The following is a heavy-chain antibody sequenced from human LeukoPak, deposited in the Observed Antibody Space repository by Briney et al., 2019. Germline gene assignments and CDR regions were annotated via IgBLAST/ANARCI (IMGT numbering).Heavy chain of an antibody. CDR1: GFTFSSYW. D-gene: IGHD3-22*01. CDR2: ISYDGSNK. V-gene: IGHV3-30*03. Sequence: GGSLRLSCAASGFTFSSYWMSWVRQAPGKGLEWVAVISYDGSNKYYADSVKGRFTISRDNSKKTLYLQMNSLRAEDTAVYYCASVDSSGYYHMDVWGKGTTVTISS. J-gene: IGHJ6*03. CDR3: ASVDSSGYYHMDV.